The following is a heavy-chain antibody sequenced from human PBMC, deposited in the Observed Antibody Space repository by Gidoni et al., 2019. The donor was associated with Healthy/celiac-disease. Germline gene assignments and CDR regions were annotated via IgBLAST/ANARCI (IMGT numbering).Heavy chain of an antibody. CDR1: GFTFSSYG. Sequence: QVQLVESGVGVVQPGRSLRLSCAASGFTFSSYGMHWVRQAPGKGLEWVAVISYDGSNKYYADSVKGRFTISRDNSKNTLYLQMNSLRAEDTAVYYCAKDTRHLIAARGYGMDVWGQGTTVTVSS. CDR3: AKDTRHLIAARGYGMDV. J-gene: IGHJ6*02. CDR2: ISYDGSNK. V-gene: IGHV3-30*18. D-gene: IGHD6-6*01.